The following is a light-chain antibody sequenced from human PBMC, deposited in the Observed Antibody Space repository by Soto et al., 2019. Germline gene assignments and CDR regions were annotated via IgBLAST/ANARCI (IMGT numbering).Light chain of an antibody. CDR1: QSVSRSY. V-gene: IGKV3-20*01. CDR2: DAS. J-gene: IGKJ1*01. CDR3: QQYRSSPET. Sequence: EIVLTQSPGTLSLSPGERATLSCRASQSVSRSYLAWYQQKPGQAPRLLIYDASSRATGIADRFSGSGSGTDFNLTISRLESEDFAVYYCQQYRSSPETFGQGTKVEVK.